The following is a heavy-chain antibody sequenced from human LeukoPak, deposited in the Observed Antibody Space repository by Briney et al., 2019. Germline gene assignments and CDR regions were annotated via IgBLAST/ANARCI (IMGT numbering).Heavy chain of an antibody. CDR3: ARDGVVGAIDGVDI. V-gene: IGHV1-18*01. D-gene: IGHD1-26*01. CDR1: GYFFRSYG. J-gene: IGHJ3*02. CDR2: VSGSNGHA. Sequence: ASVKVSCKASGYFFRSYGINWVRQAPGQGLEWMGWVSGSNGHANYGKKFQGRVTMTTETSTSAAYMELRSLRSDDTAVYYCARDGVVGAIDGVDIWGQGTMVTVSS.